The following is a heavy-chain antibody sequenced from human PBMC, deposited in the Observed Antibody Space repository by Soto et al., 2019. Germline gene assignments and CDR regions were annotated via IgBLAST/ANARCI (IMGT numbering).Heavy chain of an antibody. V-gene: IGHV1-69*13. CDR3: ASGHPATFGGVTVYYYYGMDV. CDR1: GGTFSSYV. Sequence: SVKVSCKVSGGTFSSYVISWVLQAPGQGVEWMGYIHPLFNTANYKEKFQGRVTITADESTSTGYMELSSLRSEDTAVYYCASGHPATFGGVTVYYYYGMDVWGQGTTVTVSS. J-gene: IGHJ6*02. CDR2: IHPLFNTA. D-gene: IGHD3-16*02.